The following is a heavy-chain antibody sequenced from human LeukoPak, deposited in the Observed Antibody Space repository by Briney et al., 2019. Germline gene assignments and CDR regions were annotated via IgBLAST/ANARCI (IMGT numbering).Heavy chain of an antibody. CDR1: GYTFTGYY. Sequence: ASVKVSCKASGYTFTGYYMHWVRQAPGQGLEWMGIINPSGGSTSYAQKFQGRVTMTRDTSTSTVYMELSSLRSEDTAVYYCATSRQKQQYFDYWGQGTLVTVSS. CDR3: ATSRQKQQYFDY. CDR2: INPSGGST. D-gene: IGHD6-13*01. V-gene: IGHV1-46*01. J-gene: IGHJ4*02.